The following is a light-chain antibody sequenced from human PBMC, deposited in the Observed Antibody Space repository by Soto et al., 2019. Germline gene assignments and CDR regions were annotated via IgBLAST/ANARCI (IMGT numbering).Light chain of an antibody. CDR3: QQYGSSLIT. Sequence: EILLTQSPSTLSLSPGEGVTLSCRASQSVTVNSLAWYQQKPGQAPRLLINDASSRATGIPDRFSGSGSGTDFTLTISRLEPEDFAVYYCQQYGSSLITFGQGTRLEIK. V-gene: IGKV3-20*01. CDR2: DAS. CDR1: QSVTVNS. J-gene: IGKJ5*01.